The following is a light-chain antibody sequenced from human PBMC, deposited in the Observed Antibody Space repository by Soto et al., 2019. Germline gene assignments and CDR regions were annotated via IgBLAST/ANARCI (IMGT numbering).Light chain of an antibody. CDR2: AAS. Sequence: DIQMTQAPSSLSASVGDRVTITWRASQSISSYLNWYQQKPGKAPKLLIYAASILQSGVPSRFSGSGSGTDFTLTISSLQPEDFATYFCQQSYSTPTPPTFGQGTKVDI. CDR3: QQSYSTPTPPT. V-gene: IGKV1-39*01. J-gene: IGKJ2*01. CDR1: QSISSY.